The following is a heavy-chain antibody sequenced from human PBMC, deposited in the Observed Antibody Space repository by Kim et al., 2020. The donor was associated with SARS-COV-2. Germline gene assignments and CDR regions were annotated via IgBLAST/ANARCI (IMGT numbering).Heavy chain of an antibody. V-gene: IGHV4-39*01. J-gene: IGHJ4*02. CDR2: T. Sequence: TYTNPALKSRVTISVDTSKNQFSLKLSAVTAADTAVYYCASHFPEGTWWGQGTLVTVSS. CDR3: ASHFPEGTW.